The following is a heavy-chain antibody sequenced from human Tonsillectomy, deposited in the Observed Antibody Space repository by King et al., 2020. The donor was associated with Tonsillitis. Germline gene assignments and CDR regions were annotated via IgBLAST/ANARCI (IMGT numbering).Heavy chain of an antibody. CDR3: AKDFSGTYDAFDI. Sequence: VQLVESGGGVVQPERSLRLSCAGSGFTFSDYGMHWVRQAPGKGLEWVAIISYDGSDEYYTDSVKGRFTVSRDNSKNTLYLQMNSLRAEDTAVYYCAKDFSGTYDAFDIWGQGTMVTVSS. CDR1: GFTFSDYG. J-gene: IGHJ3*02. D-gene: IGHD1-7*01. V-gene: IGHV3-30*18. CDR2: ISYDGSDE.